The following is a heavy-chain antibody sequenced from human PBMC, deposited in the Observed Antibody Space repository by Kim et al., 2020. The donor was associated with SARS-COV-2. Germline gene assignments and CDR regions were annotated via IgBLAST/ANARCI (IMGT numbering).Heavy chain of an antibody. J-gene: IGHJ6*02. Sequence: ASVKVSCKASGYTFTNYGISWVRQAPGQGLQWMGWISGYNGYTNYAQKFQGRVTMTTDTPTTTAYMELGSLRSDDTAVYYCARGSVVRGVVGLISPYCYYVMDVWGQGTTVTVS. CDR3: ARGSVVRGVVGLISPYCYYVMDV. CDR1: GYTFTNYG. CDR2: ISGYNGYT. V-gene: IGHV1-18*01. D-gene: IGHD3-10*01.